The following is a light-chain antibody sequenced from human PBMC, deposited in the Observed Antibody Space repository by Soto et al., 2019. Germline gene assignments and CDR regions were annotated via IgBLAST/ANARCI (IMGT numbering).Light chain of an antibody. CDR2: DAS. CDR3: QQYDNLPT. J-gene: IGKJ2*01. CDR1: QDISNY. V-gene: IGKV1-33*01. Sequence: DIQMTQSPSSLSASVGDRVTITCQASQDISNYLNWYQQKPGKDTKLLIYDASNLETGVPSRFSGSGSGTDFTFNISRLQPEDIETYYCQQYDNLPTFGQGTKLEIK.